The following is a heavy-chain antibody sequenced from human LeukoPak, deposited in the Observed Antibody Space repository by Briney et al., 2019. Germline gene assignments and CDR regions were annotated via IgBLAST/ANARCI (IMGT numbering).Heavy chain of an antibody. Sequence: PSETLSLTCAAYGGSFSGYYWSWIRQPPGKGLEWIGEINHSGSTNYNPSLKSRVTISVDTSKNQFSLKLSSVTAADTAVYYCARGARYFDWLLYNAFDIWGQGTMVTVSS. CDR1: GGSFSGYY. D-gene: IGHD3-9*01. V-gene: IGHV4-34*01. J-gene: IGHJ3*02. CDR2: INHSGST. CDR3: ARGARYFDWLLYNAFDI.